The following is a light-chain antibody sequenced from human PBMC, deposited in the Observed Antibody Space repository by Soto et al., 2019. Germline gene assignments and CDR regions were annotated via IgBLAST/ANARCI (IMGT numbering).Light chain of an antibody. CDR2: GAS. CDR3: LQYHNLWA. J-gene: IGKJ1*01. V-gene: IGKV1-17*01. CDR1: QGIRND. Sequence: DVHMTQSPSSLSASVGDRVTITCRASQGIRNDLGWYQQKPGKPPKRLIYGASTRATGVPARFSGSGSGTEFTLTIRSLQSEDFTVYSCLQYHNLWACGQGTKVDIK.